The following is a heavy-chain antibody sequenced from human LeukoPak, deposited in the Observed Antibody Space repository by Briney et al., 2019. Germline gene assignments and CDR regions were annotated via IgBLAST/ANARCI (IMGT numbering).Heavy chain of an antibody. Sequence: GGSLRLSCEATGFTFSSYWMHWVRQAPGKGLVWVSRINNDGSSTSYADSVKGRFTISRDNAKNTLYLQMNSLRAEDTAVYYCARVRGYCSGGSCYSVDAFDIWGQGTMVTVSS. V-gene: IGHV3-74*01. CDR3: ARVRGYCSGGSCYSVDAFDI. J-gene: IGHJ3*02. D-gene: IGHD2-15*01. CDR1: GFTFSSYW. CDR2: INNDGSST.